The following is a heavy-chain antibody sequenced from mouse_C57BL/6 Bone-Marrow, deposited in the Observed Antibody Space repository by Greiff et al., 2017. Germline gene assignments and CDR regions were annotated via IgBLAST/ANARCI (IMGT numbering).Heavy chain of an antibody. CDR2: IYPGGGYT. J-gene: IGHJ4*01. CDR3: ARRAGAMDY. CDR1: GYTFTNYW. V-gene: IGHV1-63*01. Sequence: VKLMESGAELVRPGTSVKMSCKASGYTFTNYWIGWAKQRPGHGLEWIGDIYPGGGYTNYNEKFKGKATLTADKSSSTAYMQFSSLTSEDSAVYYCARRAGAMDYWGQGTSVTVSS. D-gene: IGHD3-1*01.